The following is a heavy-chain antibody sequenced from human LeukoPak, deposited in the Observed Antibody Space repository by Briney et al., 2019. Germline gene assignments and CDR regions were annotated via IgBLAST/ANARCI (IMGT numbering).Heavy chain of an antibody. D-gene: IGHD7-27*01. CDR2: IRKASSTM. CDR1: GFNLNDFA. Sequence: GGSLTLSCSVSGFNLNDFAMNWVRHAPGGGLEWVSYIRKASSTMYYADSVRGRFTISRDNGKNSLFLDMKSLSDDDTAVYFCAGDENWGSGYYYHGLDVWGQGTTVTVSS. J-gene: IGHJ6*02. V-gene: IGHV3-48*02. CDR3: AGDENWGSGYYYHGLDV.